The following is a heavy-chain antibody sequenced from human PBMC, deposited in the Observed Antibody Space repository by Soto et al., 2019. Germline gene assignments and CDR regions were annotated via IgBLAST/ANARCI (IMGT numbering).Heavy chain of an antibody. CDR1: GLTVNSNY. CDR2: IYSGDNT. V-gene: IGHV3-66*01. CDR3: ASRTSGWYFDY. D-gene: IGHD6-19*01. Sequence: GGSLRLSCAVSGLTVNSNYMSWVRQAPGKGLEWVSLIYSGDNTVYADSVKGRFTISRDNSKNTLSLQMKSLRAEDTAVSYCASRTSGWYFDYWGQGTVVTVSS. J-gene: IGHJ4*02.